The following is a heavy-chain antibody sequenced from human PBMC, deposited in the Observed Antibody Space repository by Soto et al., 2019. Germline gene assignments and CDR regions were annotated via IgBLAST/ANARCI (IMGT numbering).Heavy chain of an antibody. Sequence: ASVKVSCKASGYTFTGYYMHWVRQAPGQGLEWMGWINPNSGGTNYAQKFQGWVTMTRDTSISTAYMELSRLRSDDTAVYYCATAYGSGSYGYYYYYGMDVWGQGTTVTVSS. CDR3: ATAYGSGSYGYYYYYGMDV. V-gene: IGHV1-2*04. CDR2: INPNSGGT. D-gene: IGHD3-10*01. J-gene: IGHJ6*02. CDR1: GYTFTGYY.